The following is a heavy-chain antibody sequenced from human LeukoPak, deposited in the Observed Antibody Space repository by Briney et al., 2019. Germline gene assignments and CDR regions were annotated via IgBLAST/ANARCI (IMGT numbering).Heavy chain of an antibody. D-gene: IGHD2-2*01. V-gene: IGHV1-46*01. CDR1: GYTFTSYY. Sequence: GASVKVSCKASGYTFTSYYMHWVRQAPGQGLEWMGIINPSGGSTSYAQKFQGRVTMTRDTSTSTVYMELSSLRSEDTAVYYCARGQRPRIVVVPAANDEGYYYYYYGMDVWGQGTTVTVSS. CDR3: ARGQRPRIVVVPAANDEGYYYYYYGMDV. CDR2: INPSGGST. J-gene: IGHJ6*02.